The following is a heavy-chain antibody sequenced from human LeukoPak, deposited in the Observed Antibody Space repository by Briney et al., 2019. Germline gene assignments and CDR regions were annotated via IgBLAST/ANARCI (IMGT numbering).Heavy chain of an antibody. D-gene: IGHD3-10*01. J-gene: IGHJ4*02. CDR1: GFTFSSYS. V-gene: IGHV3-21*01. Sequence: PGGSLRLSCAASGFTFSSYSMNWVRQAPGKGLEWVSSISSSSSYIYYADSVKGRFTISRDNAKNSLYLQMNSLRAEDTAVYYCVRGFYGSGSYPYYFDYWGQGTLVIVSS. CDR3: VRGFYGSGSYPYYFDY. CDR2: ISSSSSYI.